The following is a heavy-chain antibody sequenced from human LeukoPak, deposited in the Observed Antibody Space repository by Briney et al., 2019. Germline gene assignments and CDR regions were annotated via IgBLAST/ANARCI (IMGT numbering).Heavy chain of an antibody. CDR1: GFTFSSYG. CDR2: IRYDGSNK. V-gene: IGHV3-30*02. J-gene: IGHJ3*02. D-gene: IGHD3-22*01. Sequence: GGSLRLSCAASGFTFSSYGMHWVRQAPGKGLEWVAFIRYDGSNKYYADSVKGRFTISRDNSKNTLYLQMNSLRAEDTAVYYCAKAAYYDSSGYYSHDAFDIWGQGTMVTVSS. CDR3: AKAAYYDSSGYYSHDAFDI.